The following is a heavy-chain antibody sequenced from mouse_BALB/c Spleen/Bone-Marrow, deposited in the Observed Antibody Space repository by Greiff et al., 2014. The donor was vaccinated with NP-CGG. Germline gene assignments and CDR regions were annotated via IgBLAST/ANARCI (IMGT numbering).Heavy chain of an antibody. Sequence: VQLQQSGPELVKPGASVRISCKASGYTFTSYYIHWVKQRPGQGLEWIGWIYPGNVNTKYNEKFKGKATLTADKSSSTAYMQLSSLTSEDSAVYFCARDYYGSSSFAYWGPGTLVTVSA. CDR1: GYTFTSYY. D-gene: IGHD1-1*01. V-gene: IGHV1S56*01. CDR3: ARDYYGSSSFAY. J-gene: IGHJ3*01. CDR2: IYPGNVNT.